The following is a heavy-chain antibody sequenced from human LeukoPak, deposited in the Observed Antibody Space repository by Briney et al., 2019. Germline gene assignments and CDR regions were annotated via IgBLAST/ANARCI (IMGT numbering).Heavy chain of an antibody. Sequence: GGSLRLSCAASGFTFSSYGMHWVRQAPGKGLEWVAVISYDGSNKYYADSVKGRFTISRDNSKNTLYLQMNSLRAEDTAVYYCARDYKSSSYDPAFVDIWGQGTMVTVSS. D-gene: IGHD3-16*02. V-gene: IGHV3-30*03. J-gene: IGHJ3*02. CDR1: GFTFSSYG. CDR3: ARDYKSSSYDPAFVDI. CDR2: ISYDGSNK.